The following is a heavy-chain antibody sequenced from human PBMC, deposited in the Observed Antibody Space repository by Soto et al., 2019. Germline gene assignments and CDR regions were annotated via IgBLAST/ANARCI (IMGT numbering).Heavy chain of an antibody. CDR1: GGSISSGGYS. Sequence: SETLSLTCAVSGGSISSGGYSWSWIRQPPGKGLEWIGYIYHSGSTFYNPSLKSRVTISVDRSKNQFSLKLSSVAAADTAVYYCARGLAAGRNWFDPWGQGTLVTVSS. CDR2: IYHSGST. CDR3: ARGLAAGRNWFDP. D-gene: IGHD6-13*01. V-gene: IGHV4-30-2*01. J-gene: IGHJ5*02.